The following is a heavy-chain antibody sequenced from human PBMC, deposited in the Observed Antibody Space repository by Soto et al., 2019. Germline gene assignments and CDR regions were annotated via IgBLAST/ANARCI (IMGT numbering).Heavy chain of an antibody. CDR1: GFTFSSYG. CDR2: ISYDGSNK. D-gene: IGHD1-26*01. Sequence: QVQLVESGGGVVQPGRSLRLSCAASGFTFSSYGMHWVRQAPGKGLEWEAVISYDGSNKYYADSVKGRFTISRDNSKNPLYLQMNSLRAEDTAVYYCANVGWGYEVSDWGQGTLVTVSS. V-gene: IGHV3-30*18. J-gene: IGHJ1*01. CDR3: ANVGWGYEVSD.